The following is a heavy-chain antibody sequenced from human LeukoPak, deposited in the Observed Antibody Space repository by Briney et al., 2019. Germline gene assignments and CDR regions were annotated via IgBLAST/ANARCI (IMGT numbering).Heavy chain of an antibody. V-gene: IGHV4-61*02. Sequence: SQTLSLTCTGSGGSISSGSYYWRCIRQPAGKGLGWIGRIYTRGSANYNPSLKRRITISVNTSKNRFSLKLGSVTAADTAVYYCGRDWGTAMDAYYYYGMDVWGQGTTVTVSS. D-gene: IGHD5-18*01. J-gene: IGHJ6*02. CDR3: GRDWGTAMDAYYYYGMDV. CDR1: GGSISSGSYY. CDR2: IYTRGSA.